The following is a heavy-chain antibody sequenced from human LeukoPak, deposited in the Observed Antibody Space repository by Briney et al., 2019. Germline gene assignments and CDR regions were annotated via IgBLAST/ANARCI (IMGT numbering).Heavy chain of an antibody. CDR3: AREGRVVEMATGEYFQH. CDR2: IIPILGIA. V-gene: IGHV1-69*04. J-gene: IGHJ1*01. D-gene: IGHD5-24*01. Sequence: SVKVSCKASGGTFSSYTISWVRQAPGQGLEWMGRIIPILGIANYAQKSQGRVTITADKSTSTAYMELSSLRSEDTAVYYCAREGRVVEMATGEYFQHWGQGTLVTVSS. CDR1: GGTFSSYT.